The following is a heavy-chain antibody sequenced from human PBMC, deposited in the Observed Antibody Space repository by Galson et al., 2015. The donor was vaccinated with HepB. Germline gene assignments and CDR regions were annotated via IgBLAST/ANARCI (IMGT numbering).Heavy chain of an antibody. D-gene: IGHD6-13*01. Sequence: SLRLSCAASGLTFSRYSMNWVRQAPGKGLGWVSYISSSSSTIYYADSVKGRFTISRDNAKNSLYLQMNSLRDEDTAVYYCARERGPSSNWYSDAFDIWGQGTMVTVSS. J-gene: IGHJ3*02. CDR1: GLTFSRYS. V-gene: IGHV3-48*02. CDR3: ARERGPSSNWYSDAFDI. CDR2: ISSSSSTI.